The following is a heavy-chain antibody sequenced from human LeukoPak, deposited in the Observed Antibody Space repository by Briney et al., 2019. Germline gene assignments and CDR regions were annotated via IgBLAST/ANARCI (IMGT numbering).Heavy chain of an antibody. CDR3: ARTTVTPWYFDL. Sequence: GGSLRLSCAASGFTFSSYWMSWVRQAPGKGLEWVANIKQDGSERYYVDSVKGRFTICRDNAKNSLYLQVNSLRGEDTAVYYCARTTVTPWYFDLWGRGTLVTVSS. V-gene: IGHV3-7*01. CDR2: IKQDGSER. D-gene: IGHD4-17*01. J-gene: IGHJ2*01. CDR1: GFTFSSYW.